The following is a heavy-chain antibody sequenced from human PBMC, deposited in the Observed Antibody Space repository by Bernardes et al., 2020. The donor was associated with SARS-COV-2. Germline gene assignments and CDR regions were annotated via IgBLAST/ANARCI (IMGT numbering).Heavy chain of an antibody. Sequence: SLRLSCAASGFTFSSYGMHWVRQAPGKGLEWVAVIWYDGSNKYYADSVKGRFTISRDNSKNTLYLQMNSLRAEDTAVYYCASQLLIRSGFDYWGQGTLVTVSS. V-gene: IGHV3-33*01. CDR2: IWYDGSNK. J-gene: IGHJ4*02. CDR3: ASQLLIRSGFDY. D-gene: IGHD3-10*01. CDR1: GFTFSSYG.